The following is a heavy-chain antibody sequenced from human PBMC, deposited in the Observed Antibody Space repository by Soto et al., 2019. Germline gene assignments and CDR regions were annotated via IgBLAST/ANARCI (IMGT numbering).Heavy chain of an antibody. J-gene: IGHJ6*02. Sequence: LRLSCAASGFTFSGYGMHWVRQAPGKGLEWVAVIWYDGSNKYYADSVKGRFTISRDNSKNTLYLQMNSLRAEDTAVYYCARASITGTKVYYYGMDVWGQGTTVTVSS. D-gene: IGHD1-7*01. V-gene: IGHV3-33*01. CDR1: GFTFSGYG. CDR2: IWYDGSNK. CDR3: ARASITGTKVYYYGMDV.